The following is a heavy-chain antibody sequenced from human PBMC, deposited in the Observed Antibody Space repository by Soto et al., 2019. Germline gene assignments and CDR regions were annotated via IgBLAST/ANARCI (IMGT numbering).Heavy chain of an antibody. CDR1: GGTFSSYA. CDR2: IIPIFGTA. J-gene: IGHJ5*02. Sequence: QVQLVQSGAEVKNPGSSVKVSCKASGGTFSSYAISWVRQAPGQGLEWMGGIIPIFGTANYAQKFQGRVTITADEATSTAYMELSSMRSEDTAVYYCARVTYYDDSSGYPGWFDPWGQGTLVTVSS. CDR3: ARVTYYDDSSGYPGWFDP. D-gene: IGHD3-22*01. V-gene: IGHV1-69*01.